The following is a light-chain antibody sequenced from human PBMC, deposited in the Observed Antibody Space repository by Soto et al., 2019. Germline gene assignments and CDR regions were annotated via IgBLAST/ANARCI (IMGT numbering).Light chain of an antibody. Sequence: IVLTQSPGTLYSSPGERATLSCRAGQSVTSNYLAWYQHKPGQAPRLLIYGASSRATGIPDRFIGSGSGTDFTLTISSLGPEDFAVYYCQQDGSVLTVGGGTNVEI. CDR3: QQDGSVLT. V-gene: IGKV3-20*01. CDR1: QSVTSNY. J-gene: IGKJ4*01. CDR2: GAS.